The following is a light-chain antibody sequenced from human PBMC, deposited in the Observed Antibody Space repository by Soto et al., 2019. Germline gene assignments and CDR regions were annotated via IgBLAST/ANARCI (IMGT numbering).Light chain of an antibody. CDR1: QSISTY. CDR2: KAS. CDR3: QHYTLYSPWT. Sequence: DIQMTQSPSTLSASVGDRVTITCRASQSISTYLAWYQQKPGKAPKLLIYKASILESGVPSRFSGSGSGTEFTLTITSLQPDDFATYHCQHYTLYSPWTFGQGTKVEIK. J-gene: IGKJ1*01. V-gene: IGKV1-5*03.